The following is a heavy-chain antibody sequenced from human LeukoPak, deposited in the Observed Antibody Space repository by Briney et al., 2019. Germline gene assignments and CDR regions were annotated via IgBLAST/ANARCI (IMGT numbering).Heavy chain of an antibody. CDR2: INTKSGMT. V-gene: IGHV1-8*03. CDR3: ARVDGSVDY. J-gene: IGHJ4*02. Sequence: ASVKVSCKASGYTFTSYAMHWVRQAPGQRLEWMGWINTKSGMTGHAQKFQGRITITKDTSISTVCMELSSLSSEDTAVYFCARVDGSVDYWGQGTLVTVSS. CDR1: GYTFTSYA. D-gene: IGHD3-22*01.